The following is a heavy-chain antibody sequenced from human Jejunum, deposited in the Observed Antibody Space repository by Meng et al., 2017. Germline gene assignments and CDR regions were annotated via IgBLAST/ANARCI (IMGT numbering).Heavy chain of an antibody. Sequence: QVQLQEAGPGLVRPSETLSLTCTVSGGSVSSGNYYWSWIRQPPGKGLEWIGYIYYSGSTNYNPSLKSRVTISLDTSKNQFSLNLNSVTAADTAVYYCARGSYGDSTDPWGQGILVTVSS. J-gene: IGHJ5*02. D-gene: IGHD4-17*01. CDR2: IYYSGST. CDR3: ARGSYGDSTDP. CDR1: GGSVSSGNYY. V-gene: IGHV4-61*01.